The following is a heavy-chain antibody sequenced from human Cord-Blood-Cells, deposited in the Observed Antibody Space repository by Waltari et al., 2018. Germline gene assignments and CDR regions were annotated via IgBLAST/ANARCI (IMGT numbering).Heavy chain of an antibody. V-gene: IGHV4-39*01. CDR2: IYYSGST. CDR3: ARLTNQSQYRNTNWFDP. Sequence: KGLEWIGSIYYSGSTYYNPSLKSRVTISVDTSKNQFSLKLSSVTAADTAVYYCARLTNQSQYRNTNWFDPWGQGTLVTVSS. J-gene: IGHJ5*02. D-gene: IGHD3-16*02.